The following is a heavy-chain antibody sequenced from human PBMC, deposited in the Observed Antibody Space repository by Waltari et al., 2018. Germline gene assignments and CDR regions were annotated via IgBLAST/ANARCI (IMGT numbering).Heavy chain of an antibody. J-gene: IGHJ2*01. Sequence: QLQLQESGPGLVKPSETLSLTCPVSGDSIISTYYYWGWIRQPPGKGLEWIGGIYYSGCTFNSPSLSSRVTITVDTTKNQFSLKLTSVTAADTALYYCARVTSEFRSPYFYFDLWGRGTLVTVSA. CDR3: ARVTSEFRSPYFYFDL. CDR2: IYYSGCT. V-gene: IGHV4-39*07. CDR1: GDSIISTYYY.